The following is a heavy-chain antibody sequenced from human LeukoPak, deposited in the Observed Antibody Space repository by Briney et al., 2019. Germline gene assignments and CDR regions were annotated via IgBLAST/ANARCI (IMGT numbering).Heavy chain of an antibody. J-gene: IGHJ6*02. CDR2: INHSGST. V-gene: IGHV4-34*01. D-gene: IGHD2-2*01. Sequence: SETLSLTCAVYGGSFSGYYWSWIRRPPGKGLEWIGEINHSGSTNYNPSLKSRVTISVDTSKNQFSLKLSSVTAADTAVYYCASFRVVPAALSAYYYYYGMDVWGQGTTVTVSS. CDR1: GGSFSGYY. CDR3: ASFRVVPAALSAYYYYYGMDV.